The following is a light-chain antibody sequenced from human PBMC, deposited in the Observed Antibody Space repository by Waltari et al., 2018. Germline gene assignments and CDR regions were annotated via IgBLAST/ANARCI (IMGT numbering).Light chain of an antibody. J-gene: IGKJ4*01. Sequence: DIQLTQSPSFLSTSVGDRVTITCRASQGISNYLVRYQKKPGKAPRVLIHAASTLQGGVPSRFSGSGSGAEFTLTISSLQPEDSATYYCQQVNSYPLTFGGGTKVEIK. CDR3: QQVNSYPLT. CDR2: AAS. V-gene: IGKV1-9*01. CDR1: QGISNY.